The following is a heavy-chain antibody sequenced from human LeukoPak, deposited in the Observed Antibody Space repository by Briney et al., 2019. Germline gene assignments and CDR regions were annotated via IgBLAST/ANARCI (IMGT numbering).Heavy chain of an antibody. Sequence: ASVKVSCKASGYTFTSYAMHWVRQAPGQGLEWMGWINAGNGNTKYSQKFQGRVTITRDTSASTAYMELSSLRSEDTAVYYCARGGAGSGRNYGMDVWGKGTTVTVSS. J-gene: IGHJ6*04. CDR3: ARGGAGSGRNYGMDV. V-gene: IGHV1-3*01. D-gene: IGHD3-10*01. CDR1: GYTFTSYA. CDR2: INAGNGNT.